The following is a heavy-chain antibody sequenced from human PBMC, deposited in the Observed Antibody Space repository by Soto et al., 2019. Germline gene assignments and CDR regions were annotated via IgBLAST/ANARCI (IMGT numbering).Heavy chain of an antibody. Sequence: GGSLRLSCAASGFTFSSYAMSWVRQAPGKGLEWVSAISGSGGSTYYADPVKGRFTISRDNSKHTLYPQMTGLRAEDTAVYYCAKGRGSSDYWGQGTLVTVSS. CDR2: ISGSGGST. CDR1: GFTFSSYA. J-gene: IGHJ4*02. CDR3: AKGRGSSDY. V-gene: IGHV3-23*01. D-gene: IGHD6-6*01.